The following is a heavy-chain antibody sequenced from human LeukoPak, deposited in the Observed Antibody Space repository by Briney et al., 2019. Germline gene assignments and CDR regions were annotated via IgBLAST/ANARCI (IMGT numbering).Heavy chain of an antibody. V-gene: IGHV5-51*01. CDR2: IYPGDSDT. Sequence: GESLKISCKGSGYSFTSYWIAWVRQMPGKGLEWMGIIYPGDSDTRYSPSFQGQVTISADKSISTAYLQWSSLKASDTAMYYCARLGGAYYGGSYFDYWGQGTLVTVSS. CDR3: ARLGGAYYGGSYFDY. J-gene: IGHJ4*02. D-gene: IGHD2-21*01. CDR1: GYSFTSYW.